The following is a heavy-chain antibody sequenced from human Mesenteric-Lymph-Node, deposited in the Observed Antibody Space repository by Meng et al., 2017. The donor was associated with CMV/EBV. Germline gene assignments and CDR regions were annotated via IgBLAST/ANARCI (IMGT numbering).Heavy chain of an antibody. CDR3: AAGYGTGSFKGY. V-gene: IGHV3-21*01. J-gene: IGHJ4*02. Sequence: GESLKISCAGSGFTFSSYSMNWVRQAPGKGLEWVSSINSGSNNIYYADSVRGRFTVSRDNAKNSLYLQMNSLRVEDTAVYYCAAGYGTGSFKGYWGQGTLVTVSS. CDR1: GFTFSSYS. D-gene: IGHD5-18*01. CDR2: INSGSNNI.